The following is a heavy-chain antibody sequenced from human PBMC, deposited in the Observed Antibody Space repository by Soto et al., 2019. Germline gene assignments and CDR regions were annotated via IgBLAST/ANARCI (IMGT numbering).Heavy chain of an antibody. V-gene: IGHV3-48*02. J-gene: IGHJ4*01. D-gene: IGHD2-21*01. CDR3: VRDRDLGGDMAHGDF. CDR2: ITVVTGNT. CDR1: GFSMSGYS. Sequence: QLVASGGDLVQPGGSLRLCYEASGFSMSGYSMCWVRQSAGKGLEWLAYITVVTGNTRYADSVKGRFTISADRGRNSVFLQLNSLRDQDTAVYYCVRDRDLGGDMAHGDFWGQGTLVTVSS.